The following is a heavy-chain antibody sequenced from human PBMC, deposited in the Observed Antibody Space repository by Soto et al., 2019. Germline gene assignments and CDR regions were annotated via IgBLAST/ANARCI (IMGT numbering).Heavy chain of an antibody. V-gene: IGHV3-74*01. J-gene: IGHJ4*02. CDR1: GITFINYW. CDR2: INSGGSST. Sequence: GGFLRLSCAASGITFINYWMHWVRQAPGKGLVWVSRINSGGSSTTYADSVKGRFTISRDNAKNTLYLQMNSLRAEDTAVYYCARDSSWTGYSAQFDYWGQGALVTVSS. CDR3: ARDSSWTGYSAQFDY. D-gene: IGHD3-9*01.